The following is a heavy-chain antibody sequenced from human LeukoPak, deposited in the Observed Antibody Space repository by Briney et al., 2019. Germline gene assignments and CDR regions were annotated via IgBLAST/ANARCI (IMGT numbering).Heavy chain of an antibody. CDR2: IYSGGST. CDR3: ARDMGATSFDY. Sequence: GGSLRLSCAASGFTVSSNYMSWVRQAPGKGLEWVSVIYSGGSTYYADSVKGIFTISRDNSKNTLYLQMNSLRAEDTAVYYCARDMGATSFDYWGQGTLVTVSS. CDR1: GFTVSSNY. V-gene: IGHV3-66*01. J-gene: IGHJ4*02. D-gene: IGHD1-26*01.